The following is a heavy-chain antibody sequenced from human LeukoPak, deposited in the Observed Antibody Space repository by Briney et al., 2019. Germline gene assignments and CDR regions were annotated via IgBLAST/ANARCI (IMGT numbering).Heavy chain of an antibody. V-gene: IGHV4-38-2*02. CDR1: GYSLSSGYY. CDR3: ARVEEGYGSGRRENYFYYYMDV. J-gene: IGHJ6*03. Sequence: PSETLSLTCSVSGYSLSSGYYWGWIRQPPGKGLEWIGTIYHSQNTYYNPSLKSRVTISVDKSKKQFSLKLSSVTAAGTAVYYCARVEEGYGSGRRENYFYYYMDVWGKGTTVTISS. CDR2: IYHSQNT. D-gene: IGHD3-10*01.